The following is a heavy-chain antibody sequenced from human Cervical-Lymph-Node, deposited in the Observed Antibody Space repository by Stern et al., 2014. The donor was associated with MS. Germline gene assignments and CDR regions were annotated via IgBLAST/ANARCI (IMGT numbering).Heavy chain of an antibody. CDR2: ISSASTFI. D-gene: IGHD1-1*01. CDR3: ARGLDWFDP. J-gene: IGHJ5*02. V-gene: IGHV3-21*06. Sequence: GHLVESGGGLVKPGGSLRLSCAASGFVFSDHNMNWVRQAPEKGLEWVSSISSASTFIYDADSVKGRFTISRDNANNLLFLQMDSLRVEDTAVYYCARGLDWFDPWGQGTLVTVSS. CDR1: GFVFSDHN.